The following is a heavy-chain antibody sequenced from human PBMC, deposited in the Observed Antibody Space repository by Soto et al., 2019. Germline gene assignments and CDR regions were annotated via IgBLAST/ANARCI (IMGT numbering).Heavy chain of an antibody. J-gene: IGHJ4*02. Sequence: QVQLQESGPGLVKPSGTLSLTCAVSGGSTSSTNWWGWVRQPPGKGLQWIGEIYHSGSTNYNPSPKCPATPSLDNPQTHFSPKLRSLPAADTALYYCASVAYFSGSGGFDSWGQGPLVTVS. CDR3: ASVAYFSGSGGFDS. CDR2: IYHSGST. V-gene: IGHV4-4*02. D-gene: IGHD3-10*01. CDR1: GGSTSSTNW.